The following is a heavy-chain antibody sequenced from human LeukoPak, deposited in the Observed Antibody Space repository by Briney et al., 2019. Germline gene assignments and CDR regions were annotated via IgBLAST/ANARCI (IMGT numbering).Heavy chain of an antibody. CDR1: GFTFSSYS. D-gene: IGHD1-26*01. V-gene: IGHV3-21*04. Sequence: GGSLRLSCAASGFTFSSYSMNWVRQAPGKGLEWVSSISSSSSYIYYADSVKGRFTISRDNAKNSLYLQMNSLRAEDTALYYCASSRVGALNHWGQGTLVTVSS. J-gene: IGHJ5*02. CDR2: ISSSSSYI. CDR3: ASSRVGALNH.